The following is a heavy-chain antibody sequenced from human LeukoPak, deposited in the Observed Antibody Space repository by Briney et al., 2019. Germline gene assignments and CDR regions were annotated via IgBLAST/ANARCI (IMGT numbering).Heavy chain of an antibody. V-gene: IGHV4-59*01. CDR3: AREITVDDILAHWYCDL. Sequence: SETLSLTCTVPGGSISSYYWSWIRQPPGKGLEWIGHIYYSGSTNYNPSLKSRVTISVDTSKNQFSLKLSSVTAADTAVYYCAREITVDDILAHWYCDLWGCGTLVTVSS. J-gene: IGHJ2*01. CDR1: GGSISSYY. CDR2: IYYSGST. D-gene: IGHD3-9*01.